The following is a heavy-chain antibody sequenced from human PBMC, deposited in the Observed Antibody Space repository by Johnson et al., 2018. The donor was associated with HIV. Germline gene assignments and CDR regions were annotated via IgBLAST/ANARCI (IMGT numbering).Heavy chain of an antibody. V-gene: IGHV3-66*02. CDR3: TTGAFHAYDM. Sequence: VQLVESGGDLVKPGGSLRLSCAASGLTFSDYCMSWIRQAPGKGLEWVSVIYSGGSTYYADSVKGRFTISRENSKNTLYLQMNSLRAEDTAVYYCTTGAFHAYDMWGQGTMVTVSS. J-gene: IGHJ3*02. CDR2: IYSGGST. CDR1: GLTFSDYC. D-gene: IGHD1-1*01.